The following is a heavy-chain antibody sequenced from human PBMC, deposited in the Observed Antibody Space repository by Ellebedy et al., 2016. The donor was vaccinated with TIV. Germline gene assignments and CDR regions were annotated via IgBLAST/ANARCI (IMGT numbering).Heavy chain of an antibody. CDR3: ARVEYYGSGSYYMFFTSGGYGMDV. J-gene: IGHJ6*02. D-gene: IGHD3-10*01. CDR2: MNPNSGNT. V-gene: IGHV1-8*03. CDR1: GYTFTGYY. Sequence: ASVKVSCKASGYTFTGYYMHWVRQAPGQGLEWMGWMNPNSGNTGYAQKFQGRVTITRNTSISTAYMELSSLRSEDTAVYYCARVEYYGSGSYYMFFTSGGYGMDVWGQGTTVTVSS.